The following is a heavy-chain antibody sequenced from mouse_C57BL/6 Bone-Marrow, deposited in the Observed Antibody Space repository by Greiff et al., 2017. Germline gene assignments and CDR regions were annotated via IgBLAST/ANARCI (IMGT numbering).Heavy chain of an antibody. CDR1: GYTFTSYW. D-gene: IGHD1-1*01. CDR3: ARSPYYYGSSYAMDY. CDR2: INPSNGGN. J-gene: IGHJ4*01. Sequence: VQLQQPGTELVKPGASVKLSCKASGYTFTSYWMHWVKQRPGQGLEWIGNINPSNGGNKYNEKFKSKATLTVDKSSSTAYMQLSSLTSEDSAVYYCARSPYYYGSSYAMDYWGQGTSVTVSS. V-gene: IGHV1-53*01.